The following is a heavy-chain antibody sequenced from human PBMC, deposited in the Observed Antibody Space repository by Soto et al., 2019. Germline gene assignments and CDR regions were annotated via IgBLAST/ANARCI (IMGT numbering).Heavy chain of an antibody. V-gene: IGHV3-53*04. J-gene: IGHJ6*02. Sequence: EVQLVESGGGLVQPGGSLRLSCVASGIPVSSNYMTWDRQAPGKGLEWVSVLHSGGDTYYANSVKGRFTISRHDSTNTLYLQMNSLTPEDTAVYYCARDGPYYYASRMDVWGQGTTVTVSS. D-gene: IGHD3-10*01. CDR2: LHSGGDT. CDR1: GIPVSSNY. CDR3: ARDGPYYYASRMDV.